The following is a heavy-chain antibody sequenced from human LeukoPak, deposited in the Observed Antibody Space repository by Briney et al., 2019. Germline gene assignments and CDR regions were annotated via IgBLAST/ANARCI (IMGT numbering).Heavy chain of an antibody. V-gene: IGHV1-69*13. CDR3: ARAYCGGDCYSGTYYDAFDI. CDR1: GGTFSSYA. J-gene: IGHJ3*02. CDR2: IIPIFGTA. Sequence: SVKVSCKASGGTFSSYAISWARQAPGQGLEWMGGIIPIFGTANYAQKFQGRVTITADESTSTAYMELSSLRSEDTAVYYCARAYCGGDCYSGTYYDAFDIWGQGTMVTVSS. D-gene: IGHD2-21*02.